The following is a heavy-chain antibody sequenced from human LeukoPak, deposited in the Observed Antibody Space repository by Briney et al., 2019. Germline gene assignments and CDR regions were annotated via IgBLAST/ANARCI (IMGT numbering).Heavy chain of an antibody. Sequence: PGGSLRLSCAATGFTVSSNYMSWVRQAPGKGLEWVSVIYSGGSTYYADSVKGRFTISRDNSKDTLYLQMNSLRAEDTAVYYCARGMAYYDILTGYPYWGQGTLVTVS. CDR2: IYSGGST. CDR1: GFTVSSNY. CDR3: ARGMAYYDILTGYPY. V-gene: IGHV3-53*01. J-gene: IGHJ4*02. D-gene: IGHD3-9*01.